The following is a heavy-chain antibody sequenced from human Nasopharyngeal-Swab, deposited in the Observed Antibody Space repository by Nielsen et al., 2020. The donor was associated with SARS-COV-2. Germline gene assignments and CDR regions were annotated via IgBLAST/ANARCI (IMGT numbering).Heavy chain of an antibody. V-gene: IGHV4-59*13. J-gene: IGHJ4*02. CDR3: ARGFDY. CDR2: IYYSGST. Sequence: SETLSPTCTASGASISSYDWSWIRQLPGKGLDWIGYIYYSGSTHYKPSLKRRVTISVDTSKKQFSLKLSSVTAADTAVYYCARGFDYWGQGTLVTVSS. CDR1: GASISSYD.